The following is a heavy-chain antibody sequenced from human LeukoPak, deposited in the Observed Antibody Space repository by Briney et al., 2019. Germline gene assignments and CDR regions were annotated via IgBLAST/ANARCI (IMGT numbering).Heavy chain of an antibody. Sequence: GGSLRLSCAASGFTFGSYAMGWVRQAPGKGLEWVSTISDGDGSTYYADSVKGRFTISRDNSKNTLYLQMNSLRAEDTAVYYCAKDGPGSSSTSYIDYWGQGTLVTVSS. J-gene: IGHJ4*02. D-gene: IGHD2-2*01. CDR3: AKDGPGSSSTSYIDY. CDR1: GFTFGSYA. CDR2: ISDGDGST. V-gene: IGHV3-23*01.